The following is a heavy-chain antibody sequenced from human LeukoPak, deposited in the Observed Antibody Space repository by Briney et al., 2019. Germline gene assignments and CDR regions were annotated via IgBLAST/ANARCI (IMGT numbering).Heavy chain of an antibody. D-gene: IGHD4-23*01. CDR1: GFTFSSYW. CDR3: ARVTETYGGNFAFDY. J-gene: IGHJ4*02. V-gene: IGHV3-7*01. Sequence: GGSLRLSCAASGFTFSSYWMSWVRQAPGKGLEWVANIKQDGSEKYYVDSVKGRFTISRDNAKNSLYLQMNSLRAADTAVYYCARVTETYGGNFAFDYWGQGTLVTVSS. CDR2: IKQDGSEK.